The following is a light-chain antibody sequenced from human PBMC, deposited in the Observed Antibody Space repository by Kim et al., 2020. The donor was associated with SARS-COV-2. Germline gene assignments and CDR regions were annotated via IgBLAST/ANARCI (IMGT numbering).Light chain of an antibody. CDR2: ATS. J-gene: IGKJ4*01. CDR1: QSVSSHY. V-gene: IGKV3-20*01. Sequence: SLFSRDRATLSSTTSQSVSSHYLAWYQPKPGPAPRLLIYATSSRASDIPDRFSGSGSGTDFTLTISRLEPEAFAVYYRQQYGRSLTFGGGTKLEI. CDR3: QQYGRSLT.